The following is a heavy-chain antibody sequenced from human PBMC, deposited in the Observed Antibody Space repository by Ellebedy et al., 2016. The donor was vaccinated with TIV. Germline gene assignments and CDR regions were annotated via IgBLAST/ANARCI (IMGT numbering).Heavy chain of an antibody. CDR3: ARPDCGGDCYWGDSSGYWTIAFDY. CDR1: GFTFSSYA. V-gene: IGHV3-30-3*01. Sequence: GESLKISXAASGFTFSSYAMHWVRQAPGKGLEWVAVISYDGSNKYYADSVKGRFTISRDNSKNTLYLQMNSLRAEDTAVYYCARPDCGGDCYWGDSSGYWTIAFDYWGQGTLVTVSS. J-gene: IGHJ4*02. D-gene: IGHD2-21*02. CDR2: ISYDGSNK.